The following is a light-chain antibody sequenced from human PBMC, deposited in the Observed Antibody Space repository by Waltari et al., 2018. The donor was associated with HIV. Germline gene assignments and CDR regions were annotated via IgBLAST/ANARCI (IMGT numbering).Light chain of an antibody. CDR3: AAWDDSLSGHVV. CDR2: RSN. J-gene: IGLJ2*01. CDR1: SSNIGSNY. Sequence: QSVLPQPPSASGTPGQRVPTSCSGSSSNIGSNYVYWYQQLPGTAPKLLIYRSNQRPSGVPGRFSGSKSGTSASLAISGLRSEDEADYYCAAWDDSLSGHVVFGGGTKLTVL. V-gene: IGLV1-47*01.